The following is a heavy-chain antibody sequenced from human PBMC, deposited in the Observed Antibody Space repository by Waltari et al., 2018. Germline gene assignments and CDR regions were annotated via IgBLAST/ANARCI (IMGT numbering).Heavy chain of an antibody. CDR3: ARHYKSSWYFDY. CDR2: IYHSGST. Sequence: QVQLQESGPGLVKPSETLSLTCAVSGYSISSGYYWGWIRQPPGKGLEWIGSIYHSGSTYSNPSLKSRVTISVDTSKNQFSLKLSSVTAADTAVYYCARHYKSSWYFDYWGQGTLVTVSS. J-gene: IGHJ4*02. CDR1: GYSISSGYY. D-gene: IGHD6-13*01. V-gene: IGHV4-38-2*01.